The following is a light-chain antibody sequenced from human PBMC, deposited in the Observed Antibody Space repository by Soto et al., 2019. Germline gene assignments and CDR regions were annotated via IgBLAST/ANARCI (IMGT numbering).Light chain of an antibody. CDR2: GAS. V-gene: IGKV3-11*01. CDR3: QQRSNWPLT. Sequence: EIVMTQSPATLSVSPGERATLSCRASQSVGGDLAWYQQKPGQPPRLLTYGASARATGIPARFSGSESGTDFTLTISSLEPEDFAVYYCQQRSNWPLTFGQGTRLEIK. CDR1: QSVGGD. J-gene: IGKJ5*01.